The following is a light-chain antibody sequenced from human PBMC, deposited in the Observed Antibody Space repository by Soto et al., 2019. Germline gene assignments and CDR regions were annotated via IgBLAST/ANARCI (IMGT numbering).Light chain of an antibody. J-gene: IGLJ1*01. CDR3: QSYDSRLTGSYV. CDR1: SSNIGAGYA. Sequence: QSALTQPPSVSGAPGQSVTISCSGSSSNIGAGYAVHWYQHSPGTAPKLLIYGNRNRPSGVPERFSGSKSGTSASLTINGLQAEDEGDYYCQSYDSRLTGSYVFGTGTKVTV. CDR2: GNR. V-gene: IGLV1-40*01.